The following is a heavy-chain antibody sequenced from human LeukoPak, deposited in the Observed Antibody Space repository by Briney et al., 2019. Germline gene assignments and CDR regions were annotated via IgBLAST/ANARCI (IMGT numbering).Heavy chain of an antibody. CDR1: GGSFSGYY. CDR3: ARGSHYYDSSGYCHFKFEYFQH. D-gene: IGHD3-22*01. Sequence: SETLSLTCAVYGGSFSGYYWSWIRQPPGKGLEWIGEINHSGSTNYNPSLKSRVTISVDTSKNQFSLKLSSVTAADTAVYYCARGSHYYDSSGYCHFKFEYFQHWGQGTLVTVSS. J-gene: IGHJ1*01. CDR2: INHSGST. V-gene: IGHV4-34*01.